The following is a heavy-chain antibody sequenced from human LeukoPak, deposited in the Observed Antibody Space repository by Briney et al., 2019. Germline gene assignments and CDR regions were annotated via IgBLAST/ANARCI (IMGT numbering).Heavy chain of an antibody. CDR2: ITGSGGST. CDR3: AKSLLSSSTDCCHYFDY. V-gene: IGHV3-23*01. J-gene: IGHJ4*01. CDR1: GFTFSSYG. Sequence: GGSLRLSCAASGFTFSSYGMSWLRQAPGKGLEWVSAITGSGGSTYYADSVKGRFTISRDNSKNTLYLQMNSLRAEDTAVYYCAKSLLSSSTDCCHYFDYWGHGTLVTVSS. D-gene: IGHD2-2*01.